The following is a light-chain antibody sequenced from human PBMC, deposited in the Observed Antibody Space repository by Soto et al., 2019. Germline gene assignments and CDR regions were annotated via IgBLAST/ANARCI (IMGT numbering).Light chain of an antibody. CDR3: QEFGSSRT. CDR2: GAS. Sequence: EIVLTQSPGTLSLSPGEGATLSCRASQSVSTNYLAWYQQKPGQAPRLLIYGASSRATGIPDRFSGSGSGTDFTLTISRLEPEDSAVYYCQEFGSSRTFGQGTKVDIK. CDR1: QSVSTNY. J-gene: IGKJ1*01. V-gene: IGKV3-20*01.